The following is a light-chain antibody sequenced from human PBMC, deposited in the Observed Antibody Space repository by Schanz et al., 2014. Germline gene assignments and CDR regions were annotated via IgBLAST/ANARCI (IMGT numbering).Light chain of an antibody. CDR2: DAS. V-gene: IGKV3-20*01. Sequence: EAVLTQSPGTLSLSPGERATLSCRASQTVSNYLAWYQQKPGQAPGLLIYDASSRAAGIPARFRGSGSGTDFTLTISRLEPEDFAVYYCHQYGISPFTFGPGTKVDIK. J-gene: IGKJ3*01. CDR3: HQYGISPFT. CDR1: QTVSNY.